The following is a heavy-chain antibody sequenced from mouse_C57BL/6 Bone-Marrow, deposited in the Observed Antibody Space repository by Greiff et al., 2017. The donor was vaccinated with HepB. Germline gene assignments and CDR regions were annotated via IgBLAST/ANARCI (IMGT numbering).Heavy chain of an antibody. D-gene: IGHD2-5*01. V-gene: IGHV1-81*01. CDR1: GYTFTSYG. CDR3: ARTYYSNPAWFAY. J-gene: IGHJ3*01. Sequence: VQVVESGAELARPGASVKLSCKASGYTFTSYGISWVKQRTGQGLEWIGEIYPRSGNTYYNEKFKGKATLTADKSSSTAYMELRSLTSEDSAVYFCARTYYSNPAWFAYWGQGTLVTVSA. CDR2: IYPRSGNT.